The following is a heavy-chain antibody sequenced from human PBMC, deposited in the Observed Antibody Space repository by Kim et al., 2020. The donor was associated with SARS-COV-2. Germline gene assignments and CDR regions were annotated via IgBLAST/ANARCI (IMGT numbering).Heavy chain of an antibody. V-gene: IGHV1-69*02. CDR3: AHTGDSSGYFDY. Sequence: NYAQKFQGRVTITADKSTSTAYMELSSLRSEDTAVYYCAHTGDSSGYFDYWGQGTLVTVSS. J-gene: IGHJ4*02. D-gene: IGHD3-22*01.